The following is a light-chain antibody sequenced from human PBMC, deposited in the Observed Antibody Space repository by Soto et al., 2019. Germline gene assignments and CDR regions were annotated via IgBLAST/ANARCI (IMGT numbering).Light chain of an antibody. CDR2: DVS. CDR3: QQRSNWPRT. Sequence: IVFTHSPSSLSLSPCKRPTLSCRASQNITSYLIWYQQTPGQAPRLLIYDVSNRATGIPARFSGSGSGTDFTLTISSLEPEDFAVYYCQQRSNWPRTFGQGTKVDIK. V-gene: IGKV3-11*01. J-gene: IGKJ1*01. CDR1: QNITSY.